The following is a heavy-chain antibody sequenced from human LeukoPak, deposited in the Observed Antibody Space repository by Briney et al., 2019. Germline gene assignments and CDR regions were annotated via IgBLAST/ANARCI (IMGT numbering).Heavy chain of an antibody. CDR3: ARVRGFCSGGSCYGGASDI. CDR2: IYYSGST. V-gene: IGHV4-59*01. CDR1: GGSISAYY. D-gene: IGHD2-15*01. Sequence: SETLSLTCTVSGGSISAYYWSWIRQPPGKGLEWLGYIYYSGSTNYNPSLKSRITISVDTSKNQFSLKLSSVTAADTAVYYCARVRGFCSGGSCYGGASDIWGQGTMVTVSS. J-gene: IGHJ3*02.